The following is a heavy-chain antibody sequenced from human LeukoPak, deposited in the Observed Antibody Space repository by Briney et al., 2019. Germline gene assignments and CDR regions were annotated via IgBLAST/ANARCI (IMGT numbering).Heavy chain of an antibody. CDR3: ARAKRWENDAFDI. CDR2: IYPRGST. CDR1: GGSISSGSYS. J-gene: IGHJ3*02. D-gene: IGHD1-26*01. V-gene: IGHV4-30-2*01. Sequence: PSETLSLTCAVSGGSISSGSYSWSWTRQPPGKGLEWIGYIYPRGSTYYNPSLKSRVILSLDKSANQFSLNLSSVTAADTAVYYCARAKRWENDAFDIWGQGTLVTVAS.